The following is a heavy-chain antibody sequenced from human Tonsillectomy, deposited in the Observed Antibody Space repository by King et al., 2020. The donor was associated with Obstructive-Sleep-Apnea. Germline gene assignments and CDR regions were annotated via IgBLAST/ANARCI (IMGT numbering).Heavy chain of an antibody. D-gene: IGHD2-15*01. V-gene: IGHV4-4*07. CDR3: ARDGSVGWFAS. J-gene: IGHJ5*01. Sequence: VQLQESGPGLVKPSENLSLTCSGSGGSINSYYWSWIRQSAGKGLEWIGRIYTSGSTNYNPSLNSRVTLSVDTSKNQFSLKLSSVPAADTAVYYCARDGSVGWFASWGQGTLVTVSS. CDR1: GGSINSYY. CDR2: IYTSGST.